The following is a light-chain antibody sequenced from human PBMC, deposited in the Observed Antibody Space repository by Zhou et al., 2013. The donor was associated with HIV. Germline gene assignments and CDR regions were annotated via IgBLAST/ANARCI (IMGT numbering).Light chain of an antibody. CDR2: AAS. V-gene: IGKV1-5*01. CDR3: QQHSNFPYT. J-gene: IGKJ2*01. CDR1: QSIGTW. Sequence: DIQMTQSPSTLSASVGDRVTITCRASQSIGTWLAWYQKKPGKAPKLLIYAASSLQSGVPSRFSGSGSGTDFTLTISSLQPEDFATYYCQQHSNFPYTFGQGTKLEI.